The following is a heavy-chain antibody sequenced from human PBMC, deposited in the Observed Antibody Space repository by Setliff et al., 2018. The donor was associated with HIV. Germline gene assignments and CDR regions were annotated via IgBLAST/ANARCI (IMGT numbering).Heavy chain of an antibody. CDR3: AREGITMVRVVEVAFDI. J-gene: IGHJ3*02. CDR1: GFTFSSYS. Sequence: GGSLRLSCAASGFTFSSYSMNWVRQAPGKGLEWVSSISSSSSYIYYADSVKGRFTISRDNAKNSLYLQINSLRAEDTAVYYCAREGITMVRVVEVAFDIWGQGTMVTVS. V-gene: IGHV3-21*04. D-gene: IGHD3-10*01. CDR2: ISSSSSYI.